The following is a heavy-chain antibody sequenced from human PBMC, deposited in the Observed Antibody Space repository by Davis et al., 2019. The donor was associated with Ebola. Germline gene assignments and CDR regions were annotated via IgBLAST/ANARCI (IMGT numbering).Heavy chain of an antibody. Sequence: GGSLRLSCAASGFTFTTYRMNWVRQAPGKGLEWVSSISSSSDNINYADSVKGRFSISRDNAKNSLYLQMNSLRAEDTAVYYCAKVGYPGYWGQGTLVTVSS. CDR1: GFTFTTYR. J-gene: IGHJ4*02. CDR3: AKVGYPGY. D-gene: IGHD2-15*01. V-gene: IGHV3-21*01. CDR2: ISSSSDNI.